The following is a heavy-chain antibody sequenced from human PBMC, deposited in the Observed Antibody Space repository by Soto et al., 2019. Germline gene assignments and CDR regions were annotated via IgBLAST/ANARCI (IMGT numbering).Heavy chain of an antibody. CDR1: GYSFTSYW. J-gene: IGHJ4*02. D-gene: IGHD6-19*01. CDR3: ARQEISGWYSVRPGEVDY. Sequence: GASLKISCKGSGYSFTSYWIGWVRQMPGKGLEWMGIIYPGDSDTSYSPSFHGQVTISADKSISTAYLQLSSLKASDTAMYYCARQEISGWYSVRPGEVDYWGQGTLVTVSS. CDR2: IYPGDSDT. V-gene: IGHV5-51*01.